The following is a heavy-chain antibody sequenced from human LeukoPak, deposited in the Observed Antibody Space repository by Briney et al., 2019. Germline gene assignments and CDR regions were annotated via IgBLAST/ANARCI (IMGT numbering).Heavy chain of an antibody. Sequence: GGSLRLSCAASGFTLDDYAMHWVRQAPGKGLEWVSGISWNSVNIGYADSVKGRFTVSRDNAKNSLYPQMNSLRAEDMALYYCAKGTMIVVAVGDYFDYWGQGTLVTVSS. CDR2: ISWNSVNI. J-gene: IGHJ4*02. V-gene: IGHV3-9*03. CDR3: AKGTMIVVAVGDYFDY. CDR1: GFTLDDYA. D-gene: IGHD3-22*01.